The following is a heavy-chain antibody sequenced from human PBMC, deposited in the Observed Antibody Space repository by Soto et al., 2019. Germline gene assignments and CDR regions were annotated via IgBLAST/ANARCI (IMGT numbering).Heavy chain of an antibody. CDR3: ARDHASSSSSYYYAMDV. J-gene: IGHJ6*02. D-gene: IGHD6-6*01. Sequence: ASVKVSCKASGYTFAGYYMHWVRQAPGQGLEWMGWINPNSGATNYAQKFQGRVTMTRDTSISTAYMELSRLRSDDTAVYYCARDHASSSSSYYYAMDVWGQGTKVTVSS. CDR2: INPNSGAT. V-gene: IGHV1-2*02. CDR1: GYTFAGYY.